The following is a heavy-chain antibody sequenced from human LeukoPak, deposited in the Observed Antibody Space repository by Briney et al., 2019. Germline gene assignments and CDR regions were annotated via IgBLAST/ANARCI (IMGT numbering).Heavy chain of an antibody. CDR1: GYTFTSYD. Sequence: VASVKVSCKASGYTFTSYDINWVRQATGQGLEWMGWMNPNSGNTGYAQKFQGRVTMTRNTSISTAYMELSSLRSEDTAVYYCASGPRIYTMVRGVIMAIDYWGQGTLVTVSP. CDR2: MNPNSGNT. CDR3: ASGPRIYTMVRGVIMAIDY. V-gene: IGHV1-8*01. J-gene: IGHJ4*02. D-gene: IGHD3-10*01.